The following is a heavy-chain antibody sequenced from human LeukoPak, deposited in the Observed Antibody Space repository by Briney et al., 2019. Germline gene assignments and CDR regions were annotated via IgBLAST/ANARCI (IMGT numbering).Heavy chain of an antibody. CDR3: AKDDGWNDASGYYFHY. Sequence: GGSLRLSCAASGFTFSSYGMHWVRQAPGKGLEWVAFIRYDGTNKYYADSVKGRFTISRDNSKSTLSLQMSSLRAEDTALYYCAKDDGWNDASGYYFHYWGQGTLVTVSS. V-gene: IGHV3-30*02. CDR2: IRYDGTNK. D-gene: IGHD1-1*01. J-gene: IGHJ4*02. CDR1: GFTFSSYG.